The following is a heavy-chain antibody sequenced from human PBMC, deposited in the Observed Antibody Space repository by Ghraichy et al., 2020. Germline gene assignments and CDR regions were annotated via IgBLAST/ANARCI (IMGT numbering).Heavy chain of an antibody. CDR1: GGSFSGYY. CDR3: ARGYPSGWYRRDAFDI. V-gene: IGHV4-34*01. CDR2: INHSGST. D-gene: IGHD6-19*01. Sequence: SETLSLTCAVYGGSFSGYYWSWIRQPPGKGLEWIGEINHSGSTNYNPSLKSRVTISVDTSKNQFSLKLSSVTAADTAVYYCARGYPSGWYRRDAFDIWGQGTMVTVSS. J-gene: IGHJ3*02.